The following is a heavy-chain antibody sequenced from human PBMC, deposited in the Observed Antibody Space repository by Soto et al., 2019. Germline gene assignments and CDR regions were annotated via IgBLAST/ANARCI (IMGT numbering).Heavy chain of an antibody. D-gene: IGHD3-16*01. Sequence: SETLSLTCTVSGRSISSYNWNWIRQPPGKGLEWIGYLYNTGTTNYNPSLESRVTISVDTSKNQFSLNLSSVTAADTAMYYCTGGAWPFKNWGRGTLVTVSS. CDR2: LYNTGTT. CDR3: TGGAWPFKN. J-gene: IGHJ4*02. CDR1: GRSISSYN. V-gene: IGHV4-59*01.